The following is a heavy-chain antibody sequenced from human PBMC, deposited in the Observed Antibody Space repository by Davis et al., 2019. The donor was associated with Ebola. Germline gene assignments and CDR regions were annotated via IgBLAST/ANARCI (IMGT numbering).Heavy chain of an antibody. J-gene: IGHJ4*02. CDR3: AKGTTCDY. D-gene: IGHD1/OR15-1a*01. Sequence: GGSLTLSCAVSAFTFSSYGMHWVRQAPGKGLEWVAVISYDGSNKYYADSVTGRFTISRDNSKNTLYLQMNSLRAGDTAVYYCAKGTTCDYWGQGTLVTVSS. CDR1: AFTFSSYG. V-gene: IGHV3-30*18. CDR2: ISYDGSNK.